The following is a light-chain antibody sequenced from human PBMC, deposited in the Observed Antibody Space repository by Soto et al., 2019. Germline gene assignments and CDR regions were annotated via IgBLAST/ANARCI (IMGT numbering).Light chain of an antibody. Sequence: QSVLTQPPSASGSPGQSVTISCTGTSSDVGAYNYVSWYQQLPCKAPKLIIYEVSKRPSGVPDRFSGSKSGNTASLTVSGLQAEDEADYYCTSYAGTYSFFYVFGTGTRSPS. V-gene: IGLV2-8*01. CDR2: EVS. CDR3: TSYAGTYSFFYV. J-gene: IGLJ1*01. CDR1: SSDVGAYNY.